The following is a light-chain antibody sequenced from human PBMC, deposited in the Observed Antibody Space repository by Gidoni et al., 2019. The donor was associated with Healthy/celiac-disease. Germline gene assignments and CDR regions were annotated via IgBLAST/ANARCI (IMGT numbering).Light chain of an antibody. V-gene: IGKV1-5*01. J-gene: IGKJ4*01. CDR3: QQYKSYST. Sequence: IQMTQSPSTLSASVGDRVTITCRASQSIRSWLAWYQQKPGKAPKLLIYDASSLESGVPSRFSGSGSGTEFTLTISSLQPDDFATYYCQQYKSYSTFGGGTKVEIK. CDR1: QSIRSW. CDR2: DAS.